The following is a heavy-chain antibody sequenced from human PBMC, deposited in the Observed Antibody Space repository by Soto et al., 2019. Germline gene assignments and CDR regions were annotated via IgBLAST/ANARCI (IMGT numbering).Heavy chain of an antibody. J-gene: IGHJ4*02. Sequence: QITLNESGPTLVKPTETLTLTCTFSGFSLSTSGVGVGWIRQSPGKAPEWLALIYWDDEKRYSASLKSRLTISKDPAKNQVVLTFANLDPADTATYHCAHRVLRTFFGLVTTTAIYFDFWGQGTPVAVSS. CDR3: AHRVLRTFFGLVTTTAIYFDF. CDR2: IYWDDEK. CDR1: GFSLSTSGVG. D-gene: IGHD3-3*01. V-gene: IGHV2-5*02.